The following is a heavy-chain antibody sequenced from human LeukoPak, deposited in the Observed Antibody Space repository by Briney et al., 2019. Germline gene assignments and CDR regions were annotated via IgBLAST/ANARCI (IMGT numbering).Heavy chain of an antibody. CDR1: GFTFSSYG. D-gene: IGHD3-10*01. CDR2: IRYDGSNK. V-gene: IGHV3-30*02. Sequence: GGSLRLSCAASGFTFSSYGMHWVRQAPGKGLEWVAFIRYDGSNKYYADSVKGRFTISRDNSKNTLYLQMNSLRAEDTAVYYCAKDRSLLWFGESLMSYWGQGTLVTVSS. CDR3: AKDRSLLWFGESLMSY. J-gene: IGHJ4*02.